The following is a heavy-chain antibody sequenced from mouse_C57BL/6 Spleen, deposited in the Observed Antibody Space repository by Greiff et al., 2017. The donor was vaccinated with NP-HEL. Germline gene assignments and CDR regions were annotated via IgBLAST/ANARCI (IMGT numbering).Heavy chain of an antibody. V-gene: IGHV1-19*01. CDR3: ARHAIYYYGSSPLAMDY. CDR2: INPYNGGT. CDR1: GYTFTDYY. J-gene: IGHJ4*01. Sequence: EVQLQQSGPVLVKPGASVKMSCKASGYTFTDYYMNWVKQSHGKSLEWIGVINPYNGGTSYNQKFKGKATLTVDKSSSTAYMELNSLTSEDSAVYYCARHAIYYYGSSPLAMDYWGQGTSVTVSS. D-gene: IGHD1-1*01.